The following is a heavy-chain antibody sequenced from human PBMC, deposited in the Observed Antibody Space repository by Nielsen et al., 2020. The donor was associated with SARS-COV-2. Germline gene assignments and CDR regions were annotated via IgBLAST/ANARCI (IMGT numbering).Heavy chain of an antibody. D-gene: IGHD1-1*01. J-gene: IGHJ5*02. Sequence: GGSLRLSCKASGYKFTDNWIGWVRQMPGKGLEWMGIIYPGDSDTRYSPSFQGQVTMSVDTSTDTAYLEWRNLKASDTATYYCARYDDWFDPWGQGTLVTVTS. CDR3: ARYDDWFDP. V-gene: IGHV5-51*01. CDR1: GYKFTDNW. CDR2: IYPGDSDT.